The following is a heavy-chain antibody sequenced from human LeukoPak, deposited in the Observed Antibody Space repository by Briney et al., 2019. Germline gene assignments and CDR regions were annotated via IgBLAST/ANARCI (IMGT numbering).Heavy chain of an antibody. CDR2: INHRGST. V-gene: IGHV4-34*01. CDR1: GGSFSGYY. CDR3: VRHASSGWRLFDY. J-gene: IGHJ4*02. Sequence: SETLSLTCAVHGGSFSGYYWSWIRQPPGKGPEWIGEINHRGSTNYNPSLKSRVTISVDTSKNQFSLKLSSVTAADTAVYYCVRHASSGWRLFDYWGQGTLVTVSS. D-gene: IGHD6-19*01.